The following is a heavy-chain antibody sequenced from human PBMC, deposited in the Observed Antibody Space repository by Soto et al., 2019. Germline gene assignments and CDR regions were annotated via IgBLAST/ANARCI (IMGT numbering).Heavy chain of an antibody. Sequence: QVQLVQSGAEVKKPGASVKVSCKASGYTFTGYYMHWVRQAPGQGLEWMGWINPNSGGTNYAQKFQGWVTMISDTSISTAYMDLSRLRSDDTAVYYCARAGPTIFGVVVPNWFDPWGQGTLVTVSS. CDR3: ARAGPTIFGVVVPNWFDP. CDR1: GYTFTGYY. CDR2: INPNSGGT. D-gene: IGHD3-3*01. J-gene: IGHJ5*02. V-gene: IGHV1-2*04.